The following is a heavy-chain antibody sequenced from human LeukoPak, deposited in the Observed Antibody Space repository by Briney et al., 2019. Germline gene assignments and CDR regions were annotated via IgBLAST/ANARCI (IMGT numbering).Heavy chain of an antibody. J-gene: IGHJ4*02. Sequence: ASVKVSCKASGYTFTSYDINWVRQATGQGLEWMGWMNPNSGNTGYAQKFQGRVTMTRNTSISTAYMELSSLRSEDTAVYYCARDAYYDFWSGSFFDYWGQGTLVTVSS. V-gene: IGHV1-8*01. CDR1: GYTFTSYD. CDR2: MNPNSGNT. D-gene: IGHD3-3*01. CDR3: ARDAYYDFWSGSFFDY.